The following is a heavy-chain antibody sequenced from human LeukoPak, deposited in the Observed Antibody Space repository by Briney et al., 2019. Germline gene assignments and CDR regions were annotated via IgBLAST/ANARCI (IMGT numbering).Heavy chain of an antibody. D-gene: IGHD2-8*01. J-gene: IGHJ3*02. CDR1: GYTFTGYY. Sequence: ASVKVSCKASGYTFTGYYMHWVRQAPGQGLEWMGWINPNSGGTNYAQKFQGRVTMTRDTSISTAYMELSRLRSDDTAVYYCARSKIVLMVYAAFDIWGQGTMVTVSS. CDR2: INPNSGGT. V-gene: IGHV1-2*02. CDR3: ARSKIVLMVYAAFDI.